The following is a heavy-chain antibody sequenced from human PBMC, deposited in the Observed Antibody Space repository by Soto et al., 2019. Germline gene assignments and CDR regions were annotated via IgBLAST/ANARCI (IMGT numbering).Heavy chain of an antibody. D-gene: IGHD3-9*01. CDR3: ARAGRFHYDILTGYSLYYFDY. CDR2: INHSGST. J-gene: IGHJ4*02. Sequence: QVQLQQWGAGLLKPSETLSLTCAVYGGSFSGYYWSWIRQPPGKGLEWIGEINHSGSTNYNPSLKSLVTLSVDTSKNQFSLKLSSVTAADTAVYYCARAGRFHYDILTGYSLYYFDYWGQGTLVTVSS. CDR1: GGSFSGYY. V-gene: IGHV4-34*01.